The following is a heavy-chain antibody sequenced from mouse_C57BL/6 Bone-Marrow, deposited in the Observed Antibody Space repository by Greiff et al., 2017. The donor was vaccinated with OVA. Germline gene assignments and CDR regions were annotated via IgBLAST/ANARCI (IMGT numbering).Heavy chain of an antibody. CDR1: GFNIKNTY. J-gene: IGHJ1*03. D-gene: IGHD1-1*01. Sequence: EVQLQQSVPELVRPGASVKLSCTASGFNIKNTYMPWVKQRPEQGLEWIGRIDPANGDTKYAPKFQGKATITADTSSNTAYLQLSSLTSEDTAIYYCARRYGSSPMYFDVWGTGTTVTVSS. V-gene: IGHV14-3*01. CDR3: ARRYGSSPMYFDV. CDR2: IDPANGDT.